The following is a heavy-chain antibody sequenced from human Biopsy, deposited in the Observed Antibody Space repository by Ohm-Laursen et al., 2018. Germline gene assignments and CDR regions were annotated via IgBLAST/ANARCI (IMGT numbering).Heavy chain of an antibody. V-gene: IGHV3-21*01. D-gene: IGHD2-2*01. J-gene: IGHJ5*01. CDR3: ARESSTSGRVRVDS. Sequence: GSLRLSCSASGVTLSGYSMNWVRQTPGKGLEWVSTISSSSDNIYYVDSVKGRFTISRDNANNSLYLQVNSLRAEDTAVYFCARESSTSGRVRVDSWGQGTLVTVSS. CDR1: GVTLSGYS. CDR2: ISSSSDNI.